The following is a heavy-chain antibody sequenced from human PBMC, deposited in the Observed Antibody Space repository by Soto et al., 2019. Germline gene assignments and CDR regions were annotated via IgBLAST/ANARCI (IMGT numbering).Heavy chain of an antibody. D-gene: IGHD6-13*01. CDR1: GYSFTNFW. V-gene: IGHV5-51*01. CDR3: ARRSSSPYYYYMDV. J-gene: IGHJ6*03. CDR2: IYPGDSDT. Sequence: PGESLKISWKGSGYSFTNFWIGWVRQMHGKGLEWMGIIYPGDSDTRYSPSFQGQVTISADKSISTAYLQWSSLKASDTAMYYCARRSSSPYYYYMDVWGKGTTVTVSS.